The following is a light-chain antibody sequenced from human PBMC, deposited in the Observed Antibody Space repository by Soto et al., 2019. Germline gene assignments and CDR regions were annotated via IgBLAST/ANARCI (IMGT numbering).Light chain of an antibody. Sequence: AIQMTQSPSSPSASVGDRVTISCRASQGIGNALGWYQQKPGKAPRLLIYKASSLQSGVPSRFSGSGSGTEFTLTINSLQPDDFATYFCLQYNYYPLTFGGGTKVDIK. V-gene: IGKV1-6*01. J-gene: IGKJ4*01. CDR1: QGIGNA. CDR3: LQYNYYPLT. CDR2: KAS.